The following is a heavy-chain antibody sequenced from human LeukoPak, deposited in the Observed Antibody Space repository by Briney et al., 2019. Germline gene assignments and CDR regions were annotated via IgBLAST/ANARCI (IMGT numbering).Heavy chain of an antibody. D-gene: IGHD3-3*01. J-gene: IGHJ4*02. CDR2: INSSGGST. CDR1: GHTFTSYY. CDR3: ARVPVRDFWSGYQFDY. V-gene: IGHV1-46*01. Sequence: ASVKVSCKASGHTFTSYYMHWVRQAPGQGLEWMGIINSSGGSTSYAQKFQGRVTMTRDMSTSTVYMELSSLRSEDTAVYYCARVPVRDFWSGYQFDYWGQGTLVTVSS.